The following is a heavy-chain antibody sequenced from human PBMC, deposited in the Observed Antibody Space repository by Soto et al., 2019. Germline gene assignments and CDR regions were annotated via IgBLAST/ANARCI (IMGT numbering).Heavy chain of an antibody. J-gene: IGHJ5*02. V-gene: IGHV4-34*01. CDR2: INHSGST. CDR1: GGSFSGYY. D-gene: IGHD4-4*01. CDR3: ALYSNYDWFDP. Sequence: SETLTLTCAVYGGSFSGYYWSWIRQPPGKGLEWIGEINHSGSTNYNPSLKSRVTISVDTSKNQFSLKLSSVTAADTAVYYCALYSNYDWFDPWGQGTLVTVSS.